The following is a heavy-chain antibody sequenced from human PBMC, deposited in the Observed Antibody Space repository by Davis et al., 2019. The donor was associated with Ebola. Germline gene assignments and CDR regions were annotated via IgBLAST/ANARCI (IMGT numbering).Heavy chain of an antibody. V-gene: IGHV4-34*01. Sequence: MPSETLSLTCAVYGGSFSGYYWSWIRQPPGKGLEWIGEINHSGSTNYNPSLKSRVPISLDTSKNQLSLKLSSVTAADTAVYYCARTRDCSATSCYRDNYYMDVWGKGTTVTVSS. CDR1: GGSFSGYY. CDR2: INHSGST. J-gene: IGHJ6*03. D-gene: IGHD2-2*02. CDR3: ARTRDCSATSCYRDNYYMDV.